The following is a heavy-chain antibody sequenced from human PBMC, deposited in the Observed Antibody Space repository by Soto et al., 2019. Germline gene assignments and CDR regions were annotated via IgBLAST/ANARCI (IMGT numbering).Heavy chain of an antibody. Sequence: SETLSLTCTVSGGSVSSGSYYWSWIRQPPGKGLEWIGYIYYSGSTNYNPSLKSRVTISVDTSKNQFSLKLSSVTAADTAVYYCARALHYDFWSGYYNYYYYGMDVWGQGTTVTVSS. J-gene: IGHJ6*02. CDR3: ARALHYDFWSGYYNYYYYGMDV. D-gene: IGHD3-3*01. CDR2: IYYSGST. V-gene: IGHV4-61*01. CDR1: GGSVSSGSYY.